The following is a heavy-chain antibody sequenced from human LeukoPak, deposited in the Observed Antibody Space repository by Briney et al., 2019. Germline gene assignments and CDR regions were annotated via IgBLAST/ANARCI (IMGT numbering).Heavy chain of an antibody. Sequence: PGGSLRLSCAASGFTFSSYSMNWVRQAPGKGLEWVSSIRSSSSYIYYADSVKGRFTISRDNAKNSLYLQMNSLRAEDTAVYYCARDVPALRFLEWLPDRYGMDVWGQGTTVTVSS. J-gene: IGHJ6*02. CDR2: IRSSSSYI. D-gene: IGHD3-3*01. CDR1: GFTFSSYS. CDR3: ARDVPALRFLEWLPDRYGMDV. V-gene: IGHV3-21*01.